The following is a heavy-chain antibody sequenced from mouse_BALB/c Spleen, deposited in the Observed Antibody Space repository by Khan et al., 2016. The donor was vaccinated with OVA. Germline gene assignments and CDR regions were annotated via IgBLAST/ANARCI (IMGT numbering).Heavy chain of an antibody. D-gene: IGHD2-2*01. CDR3: ARSLVDYYAMDY. V-gene: IGHV5-9-3*01. J-gene: IGHJ4*01. Sequence: EVELVESGGGVVKPGGSLKLSCSASGFTFSSFAMSWVRQTPEKRLEWVATISNGGHYTFYPDSVKGRFTISRDNARNTLYLQMSSLRSEDTAMYYCARSLVDYYAMDYWGQGTSVTVSS. CDR2: ISNGGHYT. CDR1: GFTFSSFA.